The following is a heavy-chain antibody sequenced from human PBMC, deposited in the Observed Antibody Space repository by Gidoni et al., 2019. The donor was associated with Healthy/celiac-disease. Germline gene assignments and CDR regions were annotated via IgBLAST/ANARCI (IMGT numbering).Heavy chain of an antibody. J-gene: IGHJ4*02. D-gene: IGHD3-16*02. V-gene: IGHV3-21*01. Sequence: EVQLVESGGGLVKPGGSLRLSCAASGFTFSSYSMNWVRQAPGKGLEWVSSISSSSSYIYYADSVKGRFTISRDNAKNSLYLQMNSLRAEDTAVYYCARATTPYDYVWGSYRYSDYFDYWGQGTLVTVSS. CDR3: ARATTPYDYVWGSYRYSDYFDY. CDR2: ISSSSSYI. CDR1: GFTFSSYS.